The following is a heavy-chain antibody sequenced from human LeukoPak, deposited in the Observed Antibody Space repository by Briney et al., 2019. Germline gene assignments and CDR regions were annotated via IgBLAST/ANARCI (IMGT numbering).Heavy chain of an antibody. J-gene: IGHJ4*02. CDR3: ASGSWSSYYFHY. CDR1: GGSFSGYY. D-gene: IGHD6-6*01. Sequence: SETLSLTCAVYGGSFSGYYWSWIRQPPGKGLEWIGEINHSGSTNYNPYLKSRVTMSVDTSKNQFSLKLSSVTAADTAVYYCASGSWSSYYFHYWGQGTLVTVSS. CDR2: INHSGST. V-gene: IGHV4-34*01.